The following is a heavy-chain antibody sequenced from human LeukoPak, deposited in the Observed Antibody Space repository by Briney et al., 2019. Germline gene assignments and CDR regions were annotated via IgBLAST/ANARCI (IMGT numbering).Heavy chain of an antibody. CDR1: GGTFSSYA. CDR3: ALKGPPSGSWGPYYFDY. CDR2: IIPIFGTA. J-gene: IGHJ4*02. Sequence: ASVKVSCKASGGTFSSYAISWVRQAPGQGLEWMGGIIPIFGTANYAQKFQGRVTITADESTSTVYMELSSLRSEDTAVYYCALKGPPSGSWGPYYFDYWGQGTLVTVSS. D-gene: IGHD6-13*01. V-gene: IGHV1-69*13.